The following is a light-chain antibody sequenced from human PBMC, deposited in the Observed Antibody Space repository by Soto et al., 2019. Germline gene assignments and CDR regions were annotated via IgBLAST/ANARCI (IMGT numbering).Light chain of an antibody. J-gene: IGKJ4*01. V-gene: IGKV3-20*01. CDR3: QHYDGSPLT. CDR2: GAY. CDR1: QSVSSAH. Sequence: EVVLTQSPGTLSLSPGERGTLSCRASQSVSSAHLVWYQQKPGQAPRLLIYGAYTRATGIPDRFSGSGSGTDCTLIINRLEPEDFAVYYCQHYDGSPLTFGGGTKVELK.